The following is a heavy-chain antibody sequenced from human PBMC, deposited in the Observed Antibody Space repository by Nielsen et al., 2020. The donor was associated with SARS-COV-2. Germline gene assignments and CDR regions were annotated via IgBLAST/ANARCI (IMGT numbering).Heavy chain of an antibody. CDR2: ISSSSSTI. J-gene: IGHJ4*02. Sequence: GESLKISCAASGFTFSSYSMNWVRQAPGKGLEWVSYISSSSSTIYYADSVKGRFTISRDNAKNSLYLQMNSLRAEDTALYYCAKGYYGDYVGFDYWGQGTLVTVSS. D-gene: IGHD4-17*01. CDR3: AKGYYGDYVGFDY. CDR1: GFTFSSYS. V-gene: IGHV3-48*04.